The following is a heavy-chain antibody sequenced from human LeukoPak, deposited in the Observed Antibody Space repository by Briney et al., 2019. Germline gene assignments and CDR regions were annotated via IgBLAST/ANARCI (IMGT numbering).Heavy chain of an antibody. Sequence: SVKVSCKASGGTFSSYAISWVRQAPGQGLEWMGRIIPILGIANYAQKFQGRVTITADKSMSTAYMELSSLKSEDTAVYYCARQGYSSSWYVGSLGNWGQGTLVTVSS. CDR2: IIPILGIA. D-gene: IGHD6-13*01. CDR3: ARQGYSSSWYVGSLGN. CDR1: GGTFSSYA. V-gene: IGHV1-69*04. J-gene: IGHJ4*02.